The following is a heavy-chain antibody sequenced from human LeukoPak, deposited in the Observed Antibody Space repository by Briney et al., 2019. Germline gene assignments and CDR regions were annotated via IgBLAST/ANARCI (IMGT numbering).Heavy chain of an antibody. V-gene: IGHV3-23*01. D-gene: IGHD2-2*01. J-gene: IGHJ6*04. CDR1: GFTFSNFG. CDR3: ATEGYCSSTSCSSVLDV. Sequence: GGTLRLSCAASGFTFSNFGMTWVRQAPGKGLEWVSAISGSGGSTYYADSVKGRFTISRDNSKNTLYLQMNSLRAEDTAVYYCATEGYCSSTSCSSVLDVWGKGTTVTISS. CDR2: ISGSGGST.